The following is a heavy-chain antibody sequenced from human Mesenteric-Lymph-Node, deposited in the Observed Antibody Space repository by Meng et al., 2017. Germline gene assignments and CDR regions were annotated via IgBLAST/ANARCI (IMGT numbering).Heavy chain of an antibody. V-gene: IGHV4-39*01. Sequence: QVQRQQWGAGLVKPSETRSRTGTASGGSISSSTSYWGWIRQPPGKGLEWIGSIYYSGRTYYNPSLKSRVTMSVDTSKNQFSLKLSSVTAADTAVYYCARLWFGERPPDYWGQGTLVTVSS. J-gene: IGHJ4*02. CDR2: IYYSGRT. CDR1: GGSISSSTSY. CDR3: ARLWFGERPPDY. D-gene: IGHD3-10*01.